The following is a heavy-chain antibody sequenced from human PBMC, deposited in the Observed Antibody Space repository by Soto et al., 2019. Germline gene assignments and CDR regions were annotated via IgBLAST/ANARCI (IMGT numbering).Heavy chain of an antibody. CDR2: ISGSGGST. CDR3: AKDLSPGYSSSWGFDY. D-gene: IGHD6-13*01. V-gene: IGHV3-23*01. CDR1: GFTFSSYA. J-gene: IGHJ4*02. Sequence: GGSLRLSCAASGFTFSSYAMSWVRQAPGKGLEWVSAISGSGGSTYYADSVKGRFTISRDNSKNTLYLQMNSLRAEDTAVYYCAKDLSPGYSSSWGFDYWGQGTLVTVSS.